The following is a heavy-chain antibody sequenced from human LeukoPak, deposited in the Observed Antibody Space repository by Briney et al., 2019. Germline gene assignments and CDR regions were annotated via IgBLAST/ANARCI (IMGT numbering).Heavy chain of an antibody. CDR2: IHHGGST. V-gene: IGHV4-38-2*02. CDR3: AREGSYYDIDY. D-gene: IGHD3-22*01. J-gene: IGHJ4*02. CDR1: GYSISSGYY. Sequence: SETLSLTCIVPGYSISSGYYWGWIRQSPGKGLEWIGNIHHGGSTYYNPSLKSRVTISVDTSKNQFSLKLSSVTAADTAVYCCAREGSYYDIDYWGQGTLVTVSS.